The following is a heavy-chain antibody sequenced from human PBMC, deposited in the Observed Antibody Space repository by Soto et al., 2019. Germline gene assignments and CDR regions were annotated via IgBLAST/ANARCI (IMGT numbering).Heavy chain of an antibody. Sequence: EVQLVESGGGLVQPGGSLRLSCAASGFTFSVSWMSWVRQAPGKGLEWVANIKQDGREKYYVDSVKGRFTISRDNAKNSLYLQMNSLRAEDTAVYYCARDAYSTKATFDFWGQGTRSPSPQ. D-gene: IGHD2-15*01. CDR1: GFTFSVSW. CDR3: ARDAYSTKATFDF. V-gene: IGHV3-7*05. J-gene: IGHJ4*02. CDR2: IKQDGREK.